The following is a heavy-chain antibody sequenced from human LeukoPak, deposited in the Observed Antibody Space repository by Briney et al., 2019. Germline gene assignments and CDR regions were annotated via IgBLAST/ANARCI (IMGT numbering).Heavy chain of an antibody. J-gene: IGHJ4*02. CDR2: IWYDGSNN. Sequence: GGSLRLSCAASGFTFSNYGMHWVRQAPGKGLEWVAVIWYDGSNNYYADSVKGRFTISRDNSKNTMYLQMNTLRAEDTAVYYCATLVGYDSFFDYWGQGTLVTVSS. CDR3: ATLVGYDSFFDY. V-gene: IGHV3-33*01. D-gene: IGHD3-16*01. CDR1: GFTFSNYG.